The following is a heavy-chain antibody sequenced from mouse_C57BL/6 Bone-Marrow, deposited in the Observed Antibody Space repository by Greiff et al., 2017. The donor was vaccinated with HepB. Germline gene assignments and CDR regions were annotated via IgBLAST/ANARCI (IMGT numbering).Heavy chain of an antibody. J-gene: IGHJ3*01. CDR3: AAGNSPFAY. CDR1: GYSITSGYY. V-gene: IGHV3-6*01. Sequence: EVQLQQSGPGLVKPSQSLSLTCSVTGYSITSGYYWNWIRQLPGNKLEWMGYISYDGSNNYNPSLKNRISITRDTSKNQFFLKLNSVTTEDTATYYCAAGNSPFAYWGQGTLVTVSA. CDR2: ISYDGSN. D-gene: IGHD2-1*01.